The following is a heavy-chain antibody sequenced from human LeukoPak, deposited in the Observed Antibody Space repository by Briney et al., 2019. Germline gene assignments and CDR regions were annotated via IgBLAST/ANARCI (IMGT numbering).Heavy chain of an antibody. D-gene: IGHD2-2*01. CDR3: ARDQGAAAGRHNWFDP. Sequence: PSETLSLTCTVSGGSISSYYWSWIRQPAGKGLEWIGRIYTSGSTNYNPSLKSRVTMSVDTSKNQFSLKLSSVTAADTAVYYCARDQGAAAGRHNWFDPWGQGTLVTVSS. CDR2: IYTSGST. CDR1: GGSISSYY. J-gene: IGHJ5*02. V-gene: IGHV4-4*07.